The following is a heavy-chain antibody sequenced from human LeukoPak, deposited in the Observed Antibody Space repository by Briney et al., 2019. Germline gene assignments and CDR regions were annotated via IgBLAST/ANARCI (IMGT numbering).Heavy chain of an antibody. J-gene: IGHJ4*02. D-gene: IGHD4-17*01. CDR2: ISGSGGST. CDR1: GFTFTSHA. CDR3: AKDNMPYGDYVRFDY. V-gene: IGHV3-23*01. Sequence: GGSLRLSCAASGFTFTSHAMSWVRQAPGKGLEWVSAISGSGGSTYYADSVKGRFTISRDNSKNTLYLQMNSLRAEDTAVYYCAKDNMPYGDYVRFDYWGQGTLVTVSS.